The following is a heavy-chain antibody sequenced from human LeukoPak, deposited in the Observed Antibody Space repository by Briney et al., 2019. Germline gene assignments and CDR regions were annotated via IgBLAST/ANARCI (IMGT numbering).Heavy chain of an antibody. CDR3: AMGGNYGIDY. CDR2: IYNSGST. D-gene: IGHD1-26*01. CDR1: IGSVSSTIYY. J-gene: IGHJ4*02. V-gene: IGHV4-39*01. Sequence: SETLSLTCTVPIGSVSSTIYYWGWIRQPPGKGLEWIGSIYNSGSTYYNPALKSRVTMSVDTSKNQFSLKLTSVTAADTAVYYCAMGGNYGIDYWGQGTLITVSS.